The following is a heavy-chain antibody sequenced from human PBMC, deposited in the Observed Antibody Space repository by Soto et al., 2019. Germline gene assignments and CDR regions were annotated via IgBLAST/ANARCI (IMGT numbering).Heavy chain of an antibody. D-gene: IGHD3-22*01. Sequence: QVQLVESGGGVVQPGRSLRLSCAASGFTFSSYAMHWVRQAPGKGLEGVAVISYDGSNKYYADSVKGRFTISRDNSKNTLYLQMNSLRAEDTAVYYCARDRQTYYYDSSGYYSYDAFDIWGQGTMVTVSS. CDR1: GFTFSSYA. CDR2: ISYDGSNK. J-gene: IGHJ3*02. CDR3: ARDRQTYYYDSSGYYSYDAFDI. V-gene: IGHV3-30-3*01.